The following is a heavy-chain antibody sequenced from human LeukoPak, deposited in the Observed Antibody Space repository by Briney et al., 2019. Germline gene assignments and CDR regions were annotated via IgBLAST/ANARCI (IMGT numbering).Heavy chain of an antibody. V-gene: IGHV3-30*18. Sequence: GGSLRLSCAASGFTFSSYWMNWVRQAPGKGLEWVAVISYDGSNKYYADSVKGRFTISRDNSKNTLYLQMNSLRAEDTAVYYCAKAIVSQRNWFDPWGQGTLVTVSS. CDR2: ISYDGSNK. D-gene: IGHD3-16*02. J-gene: IGHJ5*02. CDR3: AKAIVSQRNWFDP. CDR1: GFTFSSYW.